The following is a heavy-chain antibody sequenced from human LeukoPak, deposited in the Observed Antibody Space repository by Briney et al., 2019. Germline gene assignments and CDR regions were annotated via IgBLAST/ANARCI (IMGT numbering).Heavy chain of an antibody. CDR2: IGTAGDT. CDR1: GFTFSNHA. J-gene: IGHJ4*02. Sequence: GGSLRLSCATSGFTFSNHAMHWVRQATGKGLERVSAIGTAGDTFYPGSVKGRFTISRESAKNSLSLQMNSLRAEDTAVYYCVRQQTPHGNFDYWGQGTLVTVSS. V-gene: IGHV3-13*01. CDR3: VRQQTPHGNFDY. D-gene: IGHD1-26*01.